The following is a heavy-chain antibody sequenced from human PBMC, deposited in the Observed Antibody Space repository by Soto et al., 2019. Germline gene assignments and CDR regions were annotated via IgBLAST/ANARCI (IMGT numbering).Heavy chain of an antibody. CDR1: GYTITSYA. V-gene: IGHV1-3*01. CDR2: INAGNGNT. CDR3: ARAGELRFLEWFRGMDV. Sequence: ASVKVSCQASGYTITSYAMHWVRQAPGQRLEWMGWINAGNGNTKYSQKFQGRVTITRDTSASTAYMELSSLRSEDTAVYYCARAGELRFLEWFRGMDVWGQGTTVTVSS. D-gene: IGHD3-3*01. J-gene: IGHJ6*02.